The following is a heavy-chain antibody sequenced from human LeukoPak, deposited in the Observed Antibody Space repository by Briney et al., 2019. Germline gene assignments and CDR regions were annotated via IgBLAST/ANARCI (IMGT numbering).Heavy chain of an antibody. CDR2: IYYSGST. Sequence: SETLSLTCTVSGGSISSYYWSWIRQPPGKGLEWIGYIYYSGSTNYNPSLKSRVTISVDTSKNQFSLKLSSVTAADTAVYYCARAGRWLQSNPFFDYWGQGTLVTVSS. CDR1: GGSISSYY. V-gene: IGHV4-59*01. D-gene: IGHD5-24*01. CDR3: ARAGRWLQSNPFFDY. J-gene: IGHJ4*02.